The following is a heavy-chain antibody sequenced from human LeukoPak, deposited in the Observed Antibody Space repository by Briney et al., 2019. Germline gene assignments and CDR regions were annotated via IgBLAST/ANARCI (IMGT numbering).Heavy chain of an antibody. J-gene: IGHJ4*02. Sequence: RGSLRLSCAASGFTFSSYAMSWVRQAPGKGLEWVSAISGSGGSTYYADSVKGRFTISRDNSKNTLYLQMNSLRAEDTAVYYCAKDSNCTNGVCLDYWGQGTLVTVSS. CDR3: AKDSNCTNGVCLDY. V-gene: IGHV3-23*01. CDR2: ISGSGGST. D-gene: IGHD2-8*01. CDR1: GFTFSSYA.